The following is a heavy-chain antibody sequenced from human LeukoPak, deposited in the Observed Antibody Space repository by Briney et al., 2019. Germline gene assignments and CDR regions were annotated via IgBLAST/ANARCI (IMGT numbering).Heavy chain of an antibody. CDR2: IWYDGSNK. Sequence: GGSLRLSCAASGFTFSSYGMHWVRQAPGKGLEWVAVIWYDGSNKYYADSVKGQFTISRDNSKNTLYLQMNSLRAEDTAVYYCAKGRLRYFDWLPPGDAFDIWGQGTMVTVSS. J-gene: IGHJ3*02. V-gene: IGHV3-33*06. CDR1: GFTFSSYG. D-gene: IGHD3-9*01. CDR3: AKGRLRYFDWLPPGDAFDI.